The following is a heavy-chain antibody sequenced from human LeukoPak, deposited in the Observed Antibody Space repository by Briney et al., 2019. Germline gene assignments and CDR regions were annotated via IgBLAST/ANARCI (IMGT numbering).Heavy chain of an antibody. J-gene: IGHJ4*02. V-gene: IGHV5-51*01. D-gene: IGHD3-10*01. CDR2: IYPGDSDT. CDR1: GHSFTNYW. Sequence: GESLKISCKGSGHSFTNYWIGWVRQMPGKGLEWMGIIYPGDSDTRYSPSFQGQVTISADKSISTAYLQWSSLKASDSAMYYCARLTTLVRGVIIGFDYWGQGTLVTDSS. CDR3: ARLTTLVRGVIIGFDY.